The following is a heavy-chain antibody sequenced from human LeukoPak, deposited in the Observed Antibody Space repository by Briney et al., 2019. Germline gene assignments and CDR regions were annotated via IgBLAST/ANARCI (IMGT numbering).Heavy chain of an antibody. D-gene: IGHD4/OR15-4a*01. J-gene: IGHJ4*02. Sequence: GGSLRLSCAASGFTFSNYAMSWVRQAPGKGLEWVSTISGPGSSTYSADSVKGRFTISRDNSKNTLYLQMNSLRAEDTAVYYCARRAGAYSHPYDYWGQGTLVTVSS. V-gene: IGHV3-23*01. CDR1: GFTFSNYA. CDR3: ARRAGAYSHPYDY. CDR2: ISGPGSST.